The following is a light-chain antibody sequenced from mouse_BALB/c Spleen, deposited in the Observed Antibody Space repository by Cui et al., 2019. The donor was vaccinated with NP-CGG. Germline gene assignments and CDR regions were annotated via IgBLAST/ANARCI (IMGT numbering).Light chain of an antibody. Sequence: HAVVTQESALTTSPGETVTLTCRSSTGAVTTSNYANWVQEKPDHLFTGLIGGTNNRVPGVPARFSGSLIGEKAALTITGAQTEDEAIYFCALWYSNHWVFGGGTKLTVL. CDR2: GTN. V-gene: IGLV1*01. J-gene: IGLJ1*01. CDR3: ALWYSNHWV. CDR1: TGAVTTSNY.